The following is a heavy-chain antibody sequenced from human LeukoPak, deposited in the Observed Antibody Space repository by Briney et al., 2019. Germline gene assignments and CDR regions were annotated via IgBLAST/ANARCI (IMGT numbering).Heavy chain of an antibody. CDR1: GFSLSTYGVG. D-gene: IGHD3-22*01. CDR2: IYWDDDK. J-gene: IGHJ4*02. V-gene: IGHV2-5*02. Sequence: SGPTLVKPTQTLTLTCTFSGFSLSTYGVGVDWLRQPPGKALEWLALIYWDDDKRYSPSLKSRLTITKDTSKNQVVLTMTNMDPVDTATYYCAHSNSSAPLDYWGQGTLVTVSS. CDR3: AHSNSSAPLDY.